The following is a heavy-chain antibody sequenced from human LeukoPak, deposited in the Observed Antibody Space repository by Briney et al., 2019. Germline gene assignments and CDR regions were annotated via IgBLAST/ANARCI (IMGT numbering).Heavy chain of an antibody. CDR2: IRYDGSNE. Sequence: GGSLRLSCAASGFTFSSYGMHWVRQAPGKGPEWVAFIRYDGSNEYYADSVKGRFTISRVNSKNTLYLQMSSLRAEDTALYYCAKDRTNGLNYYFDYWGQGTLVTVSS. J-gene: IGHJ4*02. D-gene: IGHD2-8*01. CDR1: GFTFSSYG. V-gene: IGHV3-30*02. CDR3: AKDRTNGLNYYFDY.